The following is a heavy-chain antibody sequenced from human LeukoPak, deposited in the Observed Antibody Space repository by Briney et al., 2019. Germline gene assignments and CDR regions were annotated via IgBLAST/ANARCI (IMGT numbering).Heavy chain of an antibody. CDR1: GFSFSSYS. CDR3: ANDYDFWSGSFGY. CDR2: ISTSSSYI. J-gene: IGHJ4*02. D-gene: IGHD3-3*01. V-gene: IGHV3-21*01. Sequence: MTGGSLRLSCAASGFSFSSYSMNWVRQAPGKGLEWVSSISTSSSYIYYADSVKGRFTISRDNSKNTLYLQMNSLRAEDTAVYYCANDYDFWSGSFGYWGQGTLVTVSS.